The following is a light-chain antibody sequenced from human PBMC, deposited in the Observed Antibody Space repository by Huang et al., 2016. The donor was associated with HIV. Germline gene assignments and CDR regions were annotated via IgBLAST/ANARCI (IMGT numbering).Light chain of an antibody. V-gene: IGKV1-39*01. J-gene: IGKJ4*01. Sequence: DIQMTQSPSSVSASVGDRVTITCRASQSISSHSNWYQQRPWKAPKLLIYAAAGLQSGVPPRFSGSGSGTEFTLTISSLQPEDFATYYCQQTYNTPLTFGGGTKVEIK. CDR1: QSISSH. CDR2: AAA. CDR3: QQTYNTPLT.